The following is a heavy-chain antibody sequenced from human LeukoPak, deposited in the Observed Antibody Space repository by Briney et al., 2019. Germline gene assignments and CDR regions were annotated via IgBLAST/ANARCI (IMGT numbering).Heavy chain of an antibody. J-gene: IGHJ5*02. CDR2: IYHSGST. D-gene: IGHD3-10*01. CDR1: GGSISSSNW. V-gene: IGHV4-4*02. CDR3: ARGITMVRGVPLSLTFDP. Sequence: SETLSLTCAVSGGSISSSNWWSWVRQPPGKGLEWIGEIYHSGSTNYNPSLKSRVTISVDTSKNQFSLKLSSVTAADTAVYYCARGITMVRGVPLSLTFDPWGQGTLVTVSS.